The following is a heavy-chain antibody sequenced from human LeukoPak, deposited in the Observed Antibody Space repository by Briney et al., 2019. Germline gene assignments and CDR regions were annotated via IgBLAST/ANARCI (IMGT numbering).Heavy chain of an antibody. D-gene: IGHD3-10*01. Sequence: GGSLRLSCAASGFTFSSYSMNWVRQAPGKGLEWVSSISSSSSCIYYADSVKGRFTISRDNAKNSLYLQMNSLRAEDTAVYYCASSRVRVLDGMDVWGQGTTVTVSS. CDR3: ASSRVRVLDGMDV. CDR2: ISSSSSCI. CDR1: GFTFSSYS. V-gene: IGHV3-21*01. J-gene: IGHJ6*02.